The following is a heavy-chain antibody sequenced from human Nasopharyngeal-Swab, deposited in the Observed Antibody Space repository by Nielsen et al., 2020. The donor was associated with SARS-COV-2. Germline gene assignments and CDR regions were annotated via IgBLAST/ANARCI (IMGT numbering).Heavy chain of an antibody. J-gene: IGHJ4*02. D-gene: IGHD3-3*01. CDR3: ARGGIFGVVIILTTVDY. V-gene: IGHV3-21*01. CDR2: ISSSSSYI. Sequence: VRQMPGKGLAWVSSISSSSSYIYYADSVKGRFTISRDNAKNSLYLQMNSLRAEDTAVYYCARGGIFGVVIILTTVDYWGQGTLVTVSS.